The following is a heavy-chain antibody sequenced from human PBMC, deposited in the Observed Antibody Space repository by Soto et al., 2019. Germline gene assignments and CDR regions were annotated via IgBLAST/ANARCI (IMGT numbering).Heavy chain of an antibody. CDR1: GFIFSKYA. J-gene: IGHJ4*02. D-gene: IGHD3-22*01. CDR2: ISGSGGST. Sequence: PGGSLRLSCEVSGFIFSKYAMSWVRQAPGKGLEWVSAISGSGGSTYYADSVKDRFTISRDNSKNTLYLQMNSLRAEDTAVYYCAKGDAVVTMIVVVITAFDYWGQGTLVTVSS. V-gene: IGHV3-23*01. CDR3: AKGDAVVTMIVVVITAFDY.